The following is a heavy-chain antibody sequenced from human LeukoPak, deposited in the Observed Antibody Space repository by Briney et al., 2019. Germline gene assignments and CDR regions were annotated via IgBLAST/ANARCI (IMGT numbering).Heavy chain of an antibody. J-gene: IGHJ4*02. D-gene: IGHD3-16*01. CDR3: ARGGGGIDY. Sequence: GGSLRLSCVASEFTLSNYWMSWVGQAPGKGPEGVANIKHDGSEKYYVDSVKGRFTISRDNAKNSLYLEMNSLRAEDTAVYYCARGGGGIDYWGQGTLVTVSS. CDR1: EFTLSNYW. V-gene: IGHV3-7*01. CDR2: IKHDGSEK.